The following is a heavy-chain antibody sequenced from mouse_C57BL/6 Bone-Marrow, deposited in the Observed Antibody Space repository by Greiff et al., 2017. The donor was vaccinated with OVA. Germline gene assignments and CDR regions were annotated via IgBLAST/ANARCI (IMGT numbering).Heavy chain of an antibody. Sequence: VQLQQSGAERVRPGTSVKLSCKASGYTFTSYWMHWVKQRPGQGLEWIGVIDPSDSYTNYNQKFKGKATLTVDTSSSTAYMQLSSLTSEDSAVYYCARRGGYYIFDYWGQGTTLTVSS. CDR1: GYTFTSYW. CDR3: ARRGGYYIFDY. CDR2: IDPSDSYT. J-gene: IGHJ2*01. D-gene: IGHD2-3*01. V-gene: IGHV1-59*01.